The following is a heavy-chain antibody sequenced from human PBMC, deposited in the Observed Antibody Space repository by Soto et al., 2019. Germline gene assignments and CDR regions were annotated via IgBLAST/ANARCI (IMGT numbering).Heavy chain of an antibody. CDR2: ISSDGISK. CDR1: EFTCGSYA. CDR3: ANNLLGTTSTFDY. V-gene: IGHV3-30*18. J-gene: IGHJ4*02. Sequence: GGSMRVSCGAAEFTCGSYARSWVRQAPGKGLEWVALISSDGISKYYADSVKGRFTISRDNSKNTLYLQMNSLGAEDTAVYYCANNLLGTTSTFDYWGQGTLVTVSS. D-gene: IGHD1-1*01.